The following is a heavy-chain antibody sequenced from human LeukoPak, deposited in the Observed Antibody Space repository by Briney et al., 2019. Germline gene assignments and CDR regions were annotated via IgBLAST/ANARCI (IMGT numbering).Heavy chain of an antibody. CDR1: GFTFSSYG. D-gene: IGHD1-26*01. V-gene: IGHV3-74*01. J-gene: IGHJ3*02. Sequence: GGSLRLSCAASGFTFSSYGMHWVRQAPGKGLVLVSRINSDGSSTSYADSVKGRFTISRDNAKNTLYLQMTSLRAEDTAVYYCASIYRWELLAFDIWGQGTMVTVSS. CDR2: INSDGSST. CDR3: ASIYRWELLAFDI.